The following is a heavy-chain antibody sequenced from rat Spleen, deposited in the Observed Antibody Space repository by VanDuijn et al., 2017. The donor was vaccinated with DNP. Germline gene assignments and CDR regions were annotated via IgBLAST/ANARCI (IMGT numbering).Heavy chain of an antibody. CDR2: ISTGGVNT. CDR1: GFTFSNYY. J-gene: IGHJ4*01. CDR3: ARVQVGYYAMDA. Sequence: EVQLVESGGGLVQPGRSMKLSCAASGFTFSNYYMAWVRQAPTKGLEWVASISTGGVNTYYRDSVNGRFTISRDNAKSTLYLQMDSLRSEETATYYCARVQVGYYAMDAWGQGTSVTVSS. D-gene: IGHD1-1*01. V-gene: IGHV5S11*01.